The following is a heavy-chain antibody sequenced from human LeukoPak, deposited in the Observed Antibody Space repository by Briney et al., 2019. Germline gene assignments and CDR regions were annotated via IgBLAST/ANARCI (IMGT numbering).Heavy chain of an antibody. V-gene: IGHV1-18*01. J-gene: IGHJ1*01. CDR3: ARAYYDSSGYYPEYFQH. D-gene: IGHD3-22*01. CDR2: ISAYNGNT. Sequence: ASVKVSCKASGYTFTSYGISWVRQAPGHGLEWMGWISAYNGNTNYAQKLQGRVTMTTDTSTSTAYMELRSLRSDGTAVYYCARAYYDSSGYYPEYFQHWGQGTLVTVSS. CDR1: GYTFTSYG.